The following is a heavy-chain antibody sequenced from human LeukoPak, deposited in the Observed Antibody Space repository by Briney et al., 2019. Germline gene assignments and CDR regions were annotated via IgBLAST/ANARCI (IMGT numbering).Heavy chain of an antibody. CDR2: FDPEDGET. CDR1: GYTLTELS. J-gene: IGHJ1*01. CDR3: ATGILGYCSGGSCKSEYFQH. Sequence: ASVKVSFKVSGYTLTELSMHWVRQAPGKGLEWMGGFDPEDGETIYAQKFQGRVTMTEDTSTDTAYMELSSLRSEDTAVYYCATGILGYCSGGSCKSEYFQHWGQGTLVTVSS. D-gene: IGHD2-15*01. V-gene: IGHV1-24*01.